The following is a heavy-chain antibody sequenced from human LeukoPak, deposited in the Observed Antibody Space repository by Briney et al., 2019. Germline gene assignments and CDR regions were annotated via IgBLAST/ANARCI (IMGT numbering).Heavy chain of an antibody. CDR3: ARQSGSYYGHAFDI. J-gene: IGHJ3*02. D-gene: IGHD1-26*01. CDR2: IYHSGST. CDR1: GYSISSGYY. V-gene: IGHV4-38-2*01. Sequence: SETLSLTCAVSGYSISSGYYWGWIRQPPGKGLEWIGSIYHSGSTYYNPSLKSRVTRSVDTSKNQFSLKLSSVTAADTAAYYCARQSGSYYGHAFDIWGQGTMVTVSS.